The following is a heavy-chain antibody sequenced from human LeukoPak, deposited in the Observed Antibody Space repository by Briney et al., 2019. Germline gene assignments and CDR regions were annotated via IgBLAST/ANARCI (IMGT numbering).Heavy chain of an antibody. CDR2: IWYDGSNK. CDR3: AKLVVPAVLDV. Sequence: PGGSLRLSCVASGFSFSSYGIHWVRQAPGKGLEWVAFIWYDGSNKYYAESVKGRFTISRDNAKNSLYLQMNSLRAEDTAVYYCAKLVVPAVLDVWGKGTTVTVSS. J-gene: IGHJ6*04. CDR1: GFSFSSYG. V-gene: IGHV3-33*03. D-gene: IGHD2-2*01.